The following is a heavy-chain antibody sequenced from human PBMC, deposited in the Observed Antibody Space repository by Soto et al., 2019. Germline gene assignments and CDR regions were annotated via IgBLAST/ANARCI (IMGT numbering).Heavy chain of an antibody. CDR3: ARANIAAAGTIFDP. CDR2: IYYNAIT. J-gene: IGHJ5*02. Sequence: QVKLQESGPGLVKPSETLSLTSTVSGDSVSSGAYYWSWVRQPPGKGLEWIGYIYYNAITNYNPSLKSRVTILVDTSKSEISLTLNSVTAADTAVYYCARANIAAAGTIFDPWGQGVLVTVSA. D-gene: IGHD6-13*01. CDR1: GDSVSSGAYY. V-gene: IGHV4-61*08.